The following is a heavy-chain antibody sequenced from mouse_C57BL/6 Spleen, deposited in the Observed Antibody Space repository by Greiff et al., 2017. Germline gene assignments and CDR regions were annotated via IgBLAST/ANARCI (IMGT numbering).Heavy chain of an antibody. Sequence: VQLQQPGAELVRPGSSVKLSCKASGYTFTSYWMDWVKQRPGQGLEWIGNIYPSDSETHYNQKFKDKATLTVDKSSSTAYMQLSSLTSEDSAVYYCARSYDSHWYFDVWGTGTTVTVSS. CDR3: ARSYDSHWYFDV. V-gene: IGHV1-61*01. CDR1: GYTFTSYW. J-gene: IGHJ1*03. D-gene: IGHD2-4*01. CDR2: IYPSDSET.